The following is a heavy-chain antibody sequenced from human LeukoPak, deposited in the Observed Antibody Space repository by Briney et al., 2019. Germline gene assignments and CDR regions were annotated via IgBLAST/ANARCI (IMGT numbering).Heavy chain of an antibody. Sequence: GGSLRLSCAASGFTFSSYALSWVRQAPGKGRKWVSGISGGGGSTYYADSVKGRFIISRDNSKKTLYLQMNSLRAEDTAIYYCAKGDGSGSYGYFDFWGQGTLVTVSS. CDR1: GFTFSSYA. V-gene: IGHV3-23*01. CDR2: ISGGGGST. D-gene: IGHD3-10*01. J-gene: IGHJ4*02. CDR3: AKGDGSGSYGYFDF.